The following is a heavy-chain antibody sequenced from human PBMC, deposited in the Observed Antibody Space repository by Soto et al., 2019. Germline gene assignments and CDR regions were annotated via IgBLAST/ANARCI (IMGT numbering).Heavy chain of an antibody. V-gene: IGHV3-30-3*01. CDR2: ISYDGSNK. J-gene: IGHJ4*02. CDR1: GFTFSSYA. D-gene: IGHD6-13*01. Sequence: GGSLRLSCAASGFTFSSYAMHWVRQAPGKGLEWVAVISYDGSNKYYADSVKGRFTISRDNSKNTLYLQMNSLRAEDTAVYYCAREQQLARAFDYWGQGTLVTVSS. CDR3: AREQQLARAFDY.